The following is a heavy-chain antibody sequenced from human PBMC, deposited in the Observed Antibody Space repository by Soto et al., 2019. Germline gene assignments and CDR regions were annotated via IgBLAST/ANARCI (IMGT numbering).Heavy chain of an antibody. V-gene: IGHV7-4-1*01. Sequence: ASVKVSCKASGYTFTSYAMNWVRQAPGQGLEWMGWINTNNGNPTYAQGFTGRFVFSLDTSVSTEYMQICSLTAEDTAVYYCAAAPPFSGMDVWGQGTTVTVSS. J-gene: IGHJ6*02. CDR3: AAAPPFSGMDV. D-gene: IGHD6-13*01. CDR2: INTNNGNP. CDR1: GYTFTSYA.